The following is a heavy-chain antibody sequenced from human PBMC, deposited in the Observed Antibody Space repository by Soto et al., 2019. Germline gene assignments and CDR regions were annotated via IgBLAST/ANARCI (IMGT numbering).Heavy chain of an antibody. CDR3: ERDQGVAGGLDH. D-gene: IGHD6-19*01. CDR2: IIPILGIA. J-gene: IGHJ4*02. V-gene: IGHV1-69*08. Sequence: QVQLVQSGAEVKKPGSSVKVSCKASGGTFSSYTIRWVRQAPGQGLEWMGRIIPILGIANYAQKFQGRVKITADKSTSTPNMELSSLRSEDRGVYYCERDQGVAGGLDHWGQGTLVTIPS. CDR1: GGTFSSYT.